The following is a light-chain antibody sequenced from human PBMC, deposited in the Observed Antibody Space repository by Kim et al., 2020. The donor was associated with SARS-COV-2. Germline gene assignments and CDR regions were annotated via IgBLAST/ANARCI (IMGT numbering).Light chain of an antibody. CDR1: QSVSSS. V-gene: IGKV3-15*01. Sequence: EIVMTQSPATLSVSPGERATLSCRASQSVSSSLAWYQQKPGQGLSVLIYAASTRISGVPARFTGSGCETEFTLTIDSLQSEDFAIYYCQQYKDWYTFGQGTKLEI. CDR2: AAS. J-gene: IGKJ2*01. CDR3: QQYKDWYT.